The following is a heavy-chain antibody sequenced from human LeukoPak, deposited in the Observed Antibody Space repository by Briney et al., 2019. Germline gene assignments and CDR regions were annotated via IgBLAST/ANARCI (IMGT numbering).Heavy chain of an antibody. D-gene: IGHD3-22*01. CDR3: VSGGYYYDSSGYYYNY. CDR1: GFTFDDYT. Sequence: GGSLRLSCAASGFTFDDYTMHWVRQAPGKGLEWVSLISWDGGSTYYADSVKGRFTISRDNSKNSLYLQMNSLRTEDTALYYCVSGGYYYDSSGYYYNYWGQGTLVTVSS. J-gene: IGHJ4*02. CDR2: ISWDGGST. V-gene: IGHV3-43*01.